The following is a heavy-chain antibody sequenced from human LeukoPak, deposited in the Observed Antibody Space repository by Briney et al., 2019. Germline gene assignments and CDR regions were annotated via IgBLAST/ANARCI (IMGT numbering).Heavy chain of an antibody. CDR3: ARDLDSSGWYSGFDY. CDR1: GFTFSSYA. D-gene: IGHD6-19*01. V-gene: IGHV3-30-3*01. Sequence: PGRSLRLSCAASGFTFSSYAMHWVRQAPGKGLEWVAVISYDGSNKYYADSVKGRFTISRDNSKNTLYLQMNSLRAEGTAVYYCARDLDSSGWYSGFDYWGQGTLVTVSS. J-gene: IGHJ4*02. CDR2: ISYDGSNK.